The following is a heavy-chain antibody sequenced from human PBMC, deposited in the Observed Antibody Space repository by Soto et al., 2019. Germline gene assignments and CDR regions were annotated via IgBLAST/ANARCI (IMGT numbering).Heavy chain of an antibody. D-gene: IGHD6-19*01. CDR1: GFSVSLNY. CDR2: IHADGSS. J-gene: IGHJ5*02. V-gene: IGHV3-53*02. CDR3: ASLAVAEGFDP. Sequence: EVLLVETGGGLIQPGGSLRLSCAASGFSVSLNYMSWVRQAPGKGLEWVSIIHADGSSYYADSVKGRFTISRDNSKNTVYLQMNSLRDEDPAVYYCASLAVAEGFDPWGQGTLVTVSS.